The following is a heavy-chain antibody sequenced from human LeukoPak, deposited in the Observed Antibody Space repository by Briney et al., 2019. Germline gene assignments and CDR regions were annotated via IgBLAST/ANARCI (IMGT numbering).Heavy chain of an antibody. J-gene: IGHJ5*01. CDR3: ATDKPHNCFDS. CDR2: INPNGGDT. V-gene: IGHV1-46*01. Sequence: ASVKVSCKASGYTFTNYYIHWVRQAPGQGLEWMGLINPNGGDTNYAQKFQGRVTMTRDTSTSTVYMELSSLRSEDTAVYYCATDKPHNCFDSWGQGTLVTVSS. CDR1: GYTFTNYY.